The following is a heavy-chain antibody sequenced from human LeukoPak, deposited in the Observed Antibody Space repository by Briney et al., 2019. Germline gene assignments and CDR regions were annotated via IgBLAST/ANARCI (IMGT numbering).Heavy chain of an antibody. V-gene: IGHV3-23*01. CDR3: ANGGLYYDILTGYSASYYFDY. CDR1: GFTFSSYA. Sequence: PGGSPRLSCAASGFTFSSYAMSWVRQAPGKGLEWVSAISGSGGSTYYADSVKGRFTISRDNSKNTLYLQMNSLRAEDTAVYYCANGGLYYDILTGYSASYYFDYWGQGTLVTVSS. CDR2: ISGSGGST. J-gene: IGHJ4*02. D-gene: IGHD3-9*01.